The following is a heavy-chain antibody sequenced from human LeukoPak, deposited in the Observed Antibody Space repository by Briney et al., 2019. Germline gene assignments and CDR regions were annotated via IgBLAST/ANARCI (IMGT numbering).Heavy chain of an antibody. CDR1: GGTFSSYA. CDR3: AREVEDYYYGMDV. CDR2: IIPIFGTA. V-gene: IGHV1-69*13. J-gene: IGHJ6*02. Sequence: GASVKVSCKASGGTFSSYAISWVRQAPGQGPEWMGGIIPIFGTANYAQKFQGRVTITADESTSTAYIELSSLRSEDTAVYYCAREVEDYYYGMDVWGQGTTVTVSS.